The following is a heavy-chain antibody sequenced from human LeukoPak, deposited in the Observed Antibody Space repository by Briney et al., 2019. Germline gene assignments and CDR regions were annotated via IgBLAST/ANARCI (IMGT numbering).Heavy chain of an antibody. D-gene: IGHD6-13*01. J-gene: IGHJ4*02. CDR3: ARARWSPYYFDN. V-gene: IGHV4-59*01. Sequence: SETLSLTCAVSGGSITSYYWSWIRQSPGKGLEWIGSIFYTGTTNYNPSLKSRVTISVDTSKNQFSLKLRSVATEDTAAYFCARARWSPYYFDNWGQGTKVTVSS. CDR1: GGSITSYY. CDR2: IFYTGTT.